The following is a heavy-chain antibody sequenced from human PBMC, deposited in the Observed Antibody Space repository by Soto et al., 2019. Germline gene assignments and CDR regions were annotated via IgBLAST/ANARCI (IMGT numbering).Heavy chain of an antibody. D-gene: IGHD6-19*01. V-gene: IGHV1-18*01. CDR2: ISAYNGNT. CDR3: ARDRGQWLSKGEFDP. CDR1: VSTFTTFG. Sequence: QVQLCHPGPEGKKPGAPVKVPCRPPVSTFTTFGINGVRQAPGQGLEGMGWISAYNGNTNYAQKLQGRVTMTTDTSTSTAYMELRSLRSDDTAVYYCARDRGQWLSKGEFDPWGQGTLVTVSS. J-gene: IGHJ5*02.